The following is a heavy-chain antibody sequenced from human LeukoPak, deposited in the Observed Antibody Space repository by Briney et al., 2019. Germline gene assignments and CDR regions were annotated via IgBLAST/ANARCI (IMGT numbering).Heavy chain of an antibody. D-gene: IGHD6-19*01. J-gene: IGHJ4*02. Sequence: GGSLRLSCVASGFTFSSYWMSWVRQAPGKGLEWVANIKQDGREKYYVDSVEGRFTISRDNAKNSLYLQMNSLRAEDTAVYYCARGAYYNSGARGDYWGQGTLVTVSS. V-gene: IGHV3-7*01. CDR2: IKQDGREK. CDR1: GFTFSSYW. CDR3: ARGAYYNSGARGDY.